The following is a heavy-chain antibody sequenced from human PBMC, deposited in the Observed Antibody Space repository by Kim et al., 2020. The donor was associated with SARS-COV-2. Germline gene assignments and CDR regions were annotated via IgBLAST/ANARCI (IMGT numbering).Heavy chain of an antibody. J-gene: IGHJ6*02. V-gene: IGHV4-59*01. CDR1: GAYISSYY. Sequence: SETLSLTCTVSGAYISSYYWSWIRQPPGKGLEWIGYIYYSGSTNYNPSLKSRVTISVDTSKNQFSLKLSSVTAADTAVYYCARGGGWGGVGVWGHGVTVT. D-gene: IGHD3-16*01. CDR2: IYYSGST. CDR3: ARGGGWGGVGV.